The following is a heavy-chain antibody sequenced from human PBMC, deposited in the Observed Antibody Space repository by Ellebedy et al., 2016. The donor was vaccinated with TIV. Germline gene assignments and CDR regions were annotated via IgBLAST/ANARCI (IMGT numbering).Heavy chain of an antibody. CDR1: GGSISSYY. CDR2: IYYSGST. V-gene: IGHV4-39*07. CDR3: ARSTYYYDSSLLY. Sequence: MPSETLSLTCTVSGGSISSYYWSWIRQPPGKGLEWIGSIYYSGSTYYNPSLKSRVTISVDTSKNQFSLKLSSVTAADTAVYYCARSTYYYDSSLLYWGQGTLVTVSS. J-gene: IGHJ4*02. D-gene: IGHD3-22*01.